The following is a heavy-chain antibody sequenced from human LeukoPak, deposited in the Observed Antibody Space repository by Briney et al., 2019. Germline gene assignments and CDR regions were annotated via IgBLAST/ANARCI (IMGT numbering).Heavy chain of an antibody. D-gene: IGHD3-22*01. Sequence: GGSLRLSCAASGFTFSDYYMSWIRQAPGKGLEWVSYISSSGSTIYYADSVKGRFTISRDNAKNSLYLQMNSLRAEDTAVYYCARDFSEPYYYDSSGYYSSYFDYWGQGTLVTVSS. CDR3: ARDFSEPYYYDSSGYYSSYFDY. V-gene: IGHV3-11*04. CDR2: ISSSGSTI. CDR1: GFTFSDYY. J-gene: IGHJ4*02.